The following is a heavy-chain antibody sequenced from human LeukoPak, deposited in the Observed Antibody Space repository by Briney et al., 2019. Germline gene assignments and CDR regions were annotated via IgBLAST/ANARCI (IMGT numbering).Heavy chain of an antibody. Sequence: SETLSLTCAVYGGSFSGYHWSWIRQPPGKGLEWIGEVNHSGSTNYNPSLKSRVTISVDTSKNQFSLKLSSVTAADTAVYYCARGRRAAAGWSDWFDPWGQGTLVTVSS. CDR3: ARGRRAAAGWSDWFDP. J-gene: IGHJ5*02. CDR2: VNHSGST. CDR1: GGSFSGYH. V-gene: IGHV4-34*01. D-gene: IGHD6-13*01.